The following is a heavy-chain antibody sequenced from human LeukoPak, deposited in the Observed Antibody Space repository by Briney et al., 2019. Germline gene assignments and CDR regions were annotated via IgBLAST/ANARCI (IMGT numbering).Heavy chain of an antibody. J-gene: IGHJ3*02. CDR2: INHSGST. V-gene: IGHV4-34*01. D-gene: IGHD6-19*01. CDR3: ASTGYSSGHDAFDI. Sequence: SETLSLTCAVYGGSFSGYYWSWIRQPPGKGLEWIGEINHSGSTNYNPPLKSRVTISVDTSKNQFPLKLSSVTAADTAVYYCASTGYSSGHDAFDIWGQGTMVTVSS. CDR1: GGSFSGYY.